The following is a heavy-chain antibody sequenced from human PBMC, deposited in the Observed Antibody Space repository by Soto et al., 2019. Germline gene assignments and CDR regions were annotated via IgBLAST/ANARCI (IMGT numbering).Heavy chain of an antibody. CDR2: IYYSGST. J-gene: IGHJ3*02. CDR1: GGSVSSGSYY. V-gene: IGHV4-61*01. CDR3: ARGSGPNDAFDI. D-gene: IGHD2-15*01. Sequence: QVQLQESGPGLVKPSETLSLTCTVSGGSVSSGSYYWSWIRQPPGKGLEWIGYIYYSGSTNYNPSLTSRVTRSVDPSKNQFSLKLSSVTAADTAVYYCARGSGPNDAFDIWGQGTMVTVSS.